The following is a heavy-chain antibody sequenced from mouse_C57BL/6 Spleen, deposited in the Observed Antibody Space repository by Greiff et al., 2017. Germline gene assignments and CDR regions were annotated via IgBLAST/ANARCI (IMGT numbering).Heavy chain of an antibody. V-gene: IGHV1-55*01. D-gene: IGHD1-1*01. Sequence: QVQLVQSGAELVKPGASVKLSCKASGYTFTGYWMNWVKQRPGQGLEWIGEIYPCNGSTNYNEKFKGKATLTADTSSSTAYMPLSSLTSEDSAVDNGARGYYGGSRDFDDWGKGTTVTVSA. CDR3: ARGYYGGSRDFDD. CDR1: GYTFTGYW. CDR2: IYPCNGST. J-gene: IGHJ1*03.